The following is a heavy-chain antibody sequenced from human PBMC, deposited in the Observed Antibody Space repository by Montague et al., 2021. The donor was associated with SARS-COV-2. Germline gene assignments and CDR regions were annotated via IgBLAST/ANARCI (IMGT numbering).Heavy chain of an antibody. Sequence: SLSLSCAASGFTFSSYAMSWVRQAPGKGLEWVSDISGCGGSTYYADSVKGRFTISRDNSKNTLDLQMNNLRAADTALYYCAKVSKRGFGEFDAFDMWGQGTMVTVSS. J-gene: IGHJ3*02. CDR1: GFTFSSYA. V-gene: IGHV3-23*01. D-gene: IGHD3-10*01. CDR2: ISGCGGST. CDR3: AKVSKRGFGEFDAFDM.